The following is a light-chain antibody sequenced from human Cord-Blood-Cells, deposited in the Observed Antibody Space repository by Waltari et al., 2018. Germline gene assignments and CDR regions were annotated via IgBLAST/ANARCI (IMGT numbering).Light chain of an antibody. CDR2: EVS. V-gene: IGLV2-8*01. J-gene: IGLJ1*01. CDR1: SSDGGGYNY. CDR3: SSYAGSNNYV. Sequence: QSALTQPPSASGSPGQSVTISCTGTSSDGGGYNYVYWYQQHPGKAPKRMIYEVSTRPSGVPDRFSGSKSGNTASLTVSGLQAEDEADYYCSSYAGSNNYVFGTGTKVTVL.